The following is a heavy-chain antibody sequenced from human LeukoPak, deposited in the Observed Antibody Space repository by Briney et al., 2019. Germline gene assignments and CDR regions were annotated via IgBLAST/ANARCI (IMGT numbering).Heavy chain of an antibody. V-gene: IGHV3-49*03. CDR3: ARGGVYCSSVSCSVDY. CDR1: GFTFGDYA. J-gene: IGHJ4*02. D-gene: IGHD2-2*01. CDR2: IRSKAYGGTT. Sequence: GGSLRLSCTASGFTFGDYAMSWFRQAPGKGLEWVGFIRSKAYGGTTENAASVKGRFTISRDDSKSIAYLQMNSPKTEDTAVYYCARGGVYCSSVSCSVDYWGQGILVTVSS.